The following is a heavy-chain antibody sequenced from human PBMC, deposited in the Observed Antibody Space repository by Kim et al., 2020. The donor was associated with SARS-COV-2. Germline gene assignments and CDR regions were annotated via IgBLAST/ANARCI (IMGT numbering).Heavy chain of an antibody. V-gene: IGHV3-30-3*01. CDR3: ARSVGSSQAPDY. J-gene: IGHJ4*02. D-gene: IGHD6-13*01. Sequence: GGSLRLSCVASGFTFSSYPMHWVRQAPGKGLEWVALISYDGSNKYFADSVRGRFTISRDNSKNTLYLQMNSLRAEDTAVYYCARSVGSSQAPDYWGQGTLVTVSS. CDR1: GFTFSSYP. CDR2: ISYDGSNK.